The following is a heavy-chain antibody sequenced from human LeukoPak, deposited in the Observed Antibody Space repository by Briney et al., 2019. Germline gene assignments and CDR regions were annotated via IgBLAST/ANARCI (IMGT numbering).Heavy chain of an antibody. J-gene: IGHJ4*02. V-gene: IGHV4-39*07. CDR2: IDYSGST. CDR3: ARGNSGYEYWVDY. CDR1: GGSISSSSYY. D-gene: IGHD5-12*01. Sequence: SETLSLTCTVSGGSISSSSYYWGWIRQPPGKGLEWIGSIDYSGSTYYNPSLQSRVTISVDTSKNQFSLKLSSVTAADTAVYNCARGNSGYEYWVDYWGQGTLVTDSS.